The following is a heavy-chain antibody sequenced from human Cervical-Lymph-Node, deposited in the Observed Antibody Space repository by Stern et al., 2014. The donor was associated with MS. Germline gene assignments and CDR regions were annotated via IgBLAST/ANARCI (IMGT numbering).Heavy chain of an antibody. J-gene: IGHJ4*02. CDR3: ASTRYSYGMSLDX. D-gene: IGHD5-18*01. CDR2: INPDGTSI. V-gene: IGHV3-74*02. Sequence: EVQLVESGGGLVQPGGSLRLSCGASGFTFRDNWMHWVRQAPGKGLMWVSRINPDGTSITYADSVKGRFTISRDNAKNTLHLHMNSLGAEDSAVYFCASTRYSYGMSLDXXGQGTLVTVSS. CDR1: GFTFRDNW.